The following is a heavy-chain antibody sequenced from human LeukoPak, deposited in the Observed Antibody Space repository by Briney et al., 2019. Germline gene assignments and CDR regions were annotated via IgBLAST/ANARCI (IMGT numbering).Heavy chain of an antibody. CDR3: ARHAELVAPFDY. CDR2: IYYSGST. J-gene: IGHJ4*02. CDR1: GGSLSSSSYY. V-gene: IGHV4-39*01. Sequence: SETLSLTCTVSGGSLSSSSYYWGWIRQPPGTGLEWIGSIYYSGSTYYNPSLKSRVTISVDTSKNQFPLKLSSVTAADTAVYYCARHAELVAPFDYWGQGTLVTVSS. D-gene: IGHD5-12*01.